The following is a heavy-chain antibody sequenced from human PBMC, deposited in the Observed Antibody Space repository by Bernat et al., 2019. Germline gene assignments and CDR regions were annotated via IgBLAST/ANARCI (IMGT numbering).Heavy chain of an antibody. CDR1: GFSFSSFW. Sequence: EVQLVESGGDLVQPGGSLRLSCAASGFSFSSFWMSWVRQAPGKGLEWVAKIKHDGSEKYYVDSVKGRFTISRDNAKNSLSLQMNSLRAVDTAVYYCARGRTCDYWGQGTLVTVSS. CDR3: ARGRTCDY. J-gene: IGHJ4*02. V-gene: IGHV3-7*01. CDR2: IKHDGSEK.